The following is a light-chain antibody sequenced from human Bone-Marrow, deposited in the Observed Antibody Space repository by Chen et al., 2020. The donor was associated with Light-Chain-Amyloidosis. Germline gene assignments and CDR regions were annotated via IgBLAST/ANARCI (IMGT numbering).Light chain of an antibody. CDR1: HNVGRDY. CDR3: QQYASSPLT. J-gene: IGKJ4*01. Sequence: ENVLTQSPGTLSLSPGERATLSCRATHNVGRDYLAWCQQKVGQAPRLLIYRASFRAAVIPDRFSGSGSGTDFTLTISRLEPEDFAVYYCQQYASSPLTFGGGTKVEIK. V-gene: IGKV3-20*01. CDR2: RAS.